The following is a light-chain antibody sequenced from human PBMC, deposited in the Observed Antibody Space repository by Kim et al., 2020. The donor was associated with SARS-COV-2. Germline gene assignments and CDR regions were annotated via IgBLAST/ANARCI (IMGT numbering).Light chain of an antibody. V-gene: IGKV1-5*03. J-gene: IGKJ1*01. Sequence: SASVGDRFAMTCRASQSIGSSLVWYQQRPGKAPKRRIYKASNLENGVPSRFSGSGSGTEFTLTISSLQPTDCATYYCQQYNSMWTFGQGTKVDIK. CDR3: QQYNSMWT. CDR1: QSIGSS. CDR2: KAS.